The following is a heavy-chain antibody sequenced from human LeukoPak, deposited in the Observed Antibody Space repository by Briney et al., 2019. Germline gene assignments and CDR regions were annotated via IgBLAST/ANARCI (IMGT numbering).Heavy chain of an antibody. CDR2: IYHSGST. V-gene: IGHV4-59*01. CDR3: ARGGGYASPIGY. D-gene: IGHD5-12*01. J-gene: IGHJ4*02. Sequence: SETLSLTCTLSGGSISTYYWSWIRQPPGKGLEWMGYIYHSGSTNYNPSLKSRVTISVDTSKNQFSLKLSSVTAADTAVYYCARGGGYASPIGYWGQGALVTVSS. CDR1: GGSISTYY.